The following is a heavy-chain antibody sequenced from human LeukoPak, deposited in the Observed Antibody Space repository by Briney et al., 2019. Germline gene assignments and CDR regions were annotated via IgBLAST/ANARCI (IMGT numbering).Heavy chain of an antibody. D-gene: IGHD6-19*01. CDR3: ARDNRRRIAVAGSTGGAYNWFDP. Sequence: SETLSLTCSVSGYSITSGYYWGWIRQPPGKGLEWIGSIYYSGSTYYNPSLKSRVTISVDTSKNQFSLKLSSVTAADTAVYYCARDNRRRIAVAGSTGGAYNWFDPWGQGTLVTVSS. V-gene: IGHV4-38-2*02. CDR1: GYSITSGYY. J-gene: IGHJ5*02. CDR2: IYYSGST.